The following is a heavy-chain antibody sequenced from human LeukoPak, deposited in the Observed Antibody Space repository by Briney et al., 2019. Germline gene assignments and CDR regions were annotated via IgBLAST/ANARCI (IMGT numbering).Heavy chain of an antibody. J-gene: IGHJ5*02. D-gene: IGHD3-9*01. CDR2: IHHTGST. V-gene: IGHV4-59*01. CDR1: GGSITSSY. Sequence: SETLSLTCTVSGGSITSSYWSWIRQSPGKGLEWIGYIHHTGSTNYNPSLKSRVTMLIDTSKNQFSLKLSSVTAADTAVYYCARGRYSAGDNWFDPWGQGTLVTVSS. CDR3: ARGRYSAGDNWFDP.